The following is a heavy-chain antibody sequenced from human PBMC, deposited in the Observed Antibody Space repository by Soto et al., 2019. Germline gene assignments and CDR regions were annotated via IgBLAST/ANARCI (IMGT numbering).Heavy chain of an antibody. Sequence: VHLLESGGGLVQPGGSLKLSCATSGVGFSNYGMSWVRQAPGKGLEWVSGISASGDSTYYADPVKGRFTISGDNSKRTLYLQMSRLRAEDTAIYYCATDPRGPDYWGQGTQVTVS. V-gene: IGHV3-23*01. CDR2: ISASGDST. CDR3: ATDPRGPDY. CDR1: GVGFSNYG. J-gene: IGHJ4*02.